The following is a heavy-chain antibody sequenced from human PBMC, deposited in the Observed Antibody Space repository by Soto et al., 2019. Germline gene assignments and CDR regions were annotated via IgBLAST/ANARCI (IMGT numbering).Heavy chain of an antibody. Sequence: PGESLKISCKGSGYNFTSYWIGWVRQMPGKGLEWMGIIYPGDSDTRYSPSFQGQVTISADKSISTAYLQWSSLKASDTAMYYCARQSYYDSSGYYYYYGMDVWGQGTTVTVSS. V-gene: IGHV5-51*01. CDR2: IYPGDSDT. D-gene: IGHD3-22*01. CDR1: GYNFTSYW. CDR3: ARQSYYDSSGYYYYYGMDV. J-gene: IGHJ6*02.